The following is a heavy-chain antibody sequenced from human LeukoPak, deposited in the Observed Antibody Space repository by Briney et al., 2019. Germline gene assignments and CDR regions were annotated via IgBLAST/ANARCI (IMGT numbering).Heavy chain of an antibody. CDR2: ISGSGGST. D-gene: IGHD5-12*01. Sequence: GGSLRLSCVASGFPFSSYGMHWVRQAPGKGLEWVSAISGSGGSTYYADSVKGRFTISRDNSKNTLYLQMNSLRAEDTAVYYCAKPRVEATIRTSFDYWGQGTLVTVTS. J-gene: IGHJ4*02. CDR1: GFPFSSYG. V-gene: IGHV3-23*01. CDR3: AKPRVEATIRTSFDY.